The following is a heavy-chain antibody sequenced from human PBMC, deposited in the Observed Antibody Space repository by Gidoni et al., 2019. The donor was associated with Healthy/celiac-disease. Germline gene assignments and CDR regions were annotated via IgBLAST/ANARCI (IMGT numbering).Heavy chain of an antibody. J-gene: IGHJ6*02. Sequence: QVQLVESGGGVVQPGGSLRLSCAASGFTFSSYGMHWVRQAPGKGLEWVAVISYDGSNNYYADSVKGRFPISRDNSKHTLYLQMNSLRAEDTAVYYCAKDQSGHYYYYGMDVWGQGTTVTVSS. CDR2: ISYDGSNN. CDR3: AKDQSGHYYYYGMDV. V-gene: IGHV3-30*18. D-gene: IGHD3-3*01. CDR1: GFTFSSYG.